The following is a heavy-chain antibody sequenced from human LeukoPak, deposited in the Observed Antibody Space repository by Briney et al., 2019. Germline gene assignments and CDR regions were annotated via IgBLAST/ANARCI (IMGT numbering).Heavy chain of an antibody. D-gene: IGHD3-10*01. CDR1: GYTFTAYY. CDR3: VSGSYKF. CDR2: IIPNSGGT. Sequence: GASVKVSCKASGYTFTAYYVHWVRQAPGQGLEWMGRIIPNSGGTNYAQKFQGRVTVTRDTSISTAYMELNGLRSDDTAVYYCVSGSYKFWGQGTLVTVSS. J-gene: IGHJ4*02. V-gene: IGHV1-2*06.